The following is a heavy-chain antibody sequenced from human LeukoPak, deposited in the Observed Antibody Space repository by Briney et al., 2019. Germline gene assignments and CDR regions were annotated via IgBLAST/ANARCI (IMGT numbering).Heavy chain of an antibody. CDR1: GYSFTSYW. Sequence: GESLKISCKGSGYSFTSYWIGWVRQMPGKGLEWMGIIYPGDSDTRYSPSFQGQVTISADKSISTAYLQWSSLKASDTAMYYCARQHSSSWGPYYYYYMDVWGKGTTVTVSS. D-gene: IGHD6-13*01. CDR3: ARQHSSSWGPYYYYYMDV. J-gene: IGHJ6*03. V-gene: IGHV5-51*01. CDR2: IYPGDSDT.